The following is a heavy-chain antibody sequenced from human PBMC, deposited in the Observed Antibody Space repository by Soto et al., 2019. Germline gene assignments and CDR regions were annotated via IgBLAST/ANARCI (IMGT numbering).Heavy chain of an antibody. D-gene: IGHD3-10*01. V-gene: IGHV3-15*07. CDR1: GLTFSNAW. Sequence: GGSLRLSCVASGLTFSNAWMNWVRQAPGKGLEWVGRIKSKADGETTDYAAPVKGRFTLSRDDSKNTVHLQMDSLKTEDTAVYFCTVSPGSGGNTDGWFDPWGQGTLVTVSP. CDR2: IKSKADGETT. CDR3: TVSPGSGGNTDGWFDP. J-gene: IGHJ5*02.